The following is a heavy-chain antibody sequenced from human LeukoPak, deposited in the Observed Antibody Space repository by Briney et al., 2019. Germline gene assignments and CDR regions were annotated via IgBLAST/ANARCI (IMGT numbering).Heavy chain of an antibody. CDR1: GYTFTSYA. Sequence: ASVKVSCKASGYTFTSYAISWVRQAPGQGLEWMGGIIPIFGTANYAQKFQGRVTITADESTSTAYMELSSLRSEDTAVYYCARGSIAVAGDDAFDIWGQGTMVTVSS. V-gene: IGHV1-69*13. J-gene: IGHJ3*02. CDR2: IIPIFGTA. CDR3: ARGSIAVAGDDAFDI. D-gene: IGHD6-19*01.